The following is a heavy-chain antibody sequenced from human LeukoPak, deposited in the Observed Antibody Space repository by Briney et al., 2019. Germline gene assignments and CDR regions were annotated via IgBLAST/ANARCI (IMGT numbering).Heavy chain of an antibody. CDR2: IYYSGST. J-gene: IGHJ4*02. Sequence: SETLSLTCTVSGGPISSGDYYWSWIRQPPGKGLEWIGYIYYSGSTYYNPSLKSRVTISVDTSKNQFSLKLSSVTAADTAVYYCARGIAAAEGAVDYWGQGTLVTVSS. CDR3: ARGIAAAEGAVDY. CDR1: GGPISSGDYY. D-gene: IGHD6-13*01. V-gene: IGHV4-30-4*01.